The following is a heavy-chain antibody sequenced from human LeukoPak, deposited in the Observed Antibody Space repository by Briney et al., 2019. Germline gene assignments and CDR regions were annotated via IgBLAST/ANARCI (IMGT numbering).Heavy chain of an antibody. Sequence: GGSLRLSCAASGFTFSSYAMSWVRQAPGKGLEWVSAISGSGGSTYYADSVKGRFTISRDNSKNTLYLQMNSLRAEDMAVYYCAKDLYDSSGYYYRPDYWGQATLVTVSS. V-gene: IGHV3-23*01. CDR2: ISGSGGST. CDR1: GFTFSSYA. J-gene: IGHJ4*02. D-gene: IGHD3-22*01. CDR3: AKDLYDSSGYYYRPDY.